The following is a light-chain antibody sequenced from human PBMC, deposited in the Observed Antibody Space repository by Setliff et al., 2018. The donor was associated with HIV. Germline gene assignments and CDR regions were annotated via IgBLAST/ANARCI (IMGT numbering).Light chain of an antibody. V-gene: IGLV1-47*01. CDR1: SSNIGSNY. CDR3: AAWDDSLSGFYV. Sequence: VLTQPPSASGTPGQRVTISCSGSSSNIGSNYVYWYQQLPGTAPKLLIYRNNQRPSGVPDRFSGSKSGTSASLAISGLRSEDEADYYCAAWDDSLSGFYVFGTGTKGTVL. J-gene: IGLJ1*01. CDR2: RNN.